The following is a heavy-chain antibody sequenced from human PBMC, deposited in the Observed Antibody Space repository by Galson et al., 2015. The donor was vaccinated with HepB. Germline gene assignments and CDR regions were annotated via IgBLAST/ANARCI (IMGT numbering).Heavy chain of an antibody. CDR1: GFTFSSYS. V-gene: IGHV3-21*01. CDR2: ISSSSSYI. D-gene: IGHD3-10*01. Sequence: SLRLSCAASGFTFSSYSMNWVRQAPGKGLEWVSSISSSSSYIYYADSVKGRFTISIDNAKNSLYLQMNSLRAEDTAVYYCARNYYYGSGSYYTFDYWGQGTLVTVSS. CDR3: ARNYYYGSGSYYTFDY. J-gene: IGHJ4*02.